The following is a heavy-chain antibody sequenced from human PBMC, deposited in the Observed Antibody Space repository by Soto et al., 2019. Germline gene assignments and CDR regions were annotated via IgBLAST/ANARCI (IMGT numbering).Heavy chain of an antibody. J-gene: IGHJ4*02. Sequence: LSLTCAVYGGSFSNYYWSWIRQPPGKGLEWIGEINQSGITNYNPSLKSRVTISEDASKNQISLKLSSVTAADTAVYYCARGNGIASRPADYWGQGTLVTVSS. CDR2: INQSGIT. V-gene: IGHV4-34*01. CDR3: ARGNGIASRPADY. D-gene: IGHD6-13*01. CDR1: GGSFSNYY.